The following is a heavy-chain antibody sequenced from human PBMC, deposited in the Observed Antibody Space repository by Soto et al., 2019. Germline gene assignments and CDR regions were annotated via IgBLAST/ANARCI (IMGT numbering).Heavy chain of an antibody. CDR1: GYTFTSYG. V-gene: IGHV1-18*01. CDR2: ISAYNGNT. J-gene: IGHJ6*02. D-gene: IGHD2-8*01. CDR3: ARGGKYCTTGVCSFSGMDV. Sequence: QVQLVQSGAEVKKPGASVKVSCKASGYTFTSYGISWVRQAPGQGLEWMGWISAYNGNTNYAQKFQGRVTMTTDTASSTAYMELRRLRSDDTAVYYCARGGKYCTTGVCSFSGMDVWGQGTTVTVPS.